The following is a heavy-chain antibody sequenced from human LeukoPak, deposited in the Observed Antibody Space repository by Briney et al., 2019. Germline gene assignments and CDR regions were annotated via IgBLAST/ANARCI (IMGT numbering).Heavy chain of an antibody. D-gene: IGHD3-22*01. CDR3: ASHPRYYYDSSGDY. J-gene: IGHJ4*02. V-gene: IGHV3-48*01. CDR2: ISSSSSTI. Sequence: GSLRLSCAAAGCTFSSYSMNWVRQAPGKGLERVSYISSSSSTIYYADSVKGRFTISRDNAKNSLYLQMNSLRAEDTAAYYCASHPRYYYDSSGDYWGQGTLVTVSS. CDR1: GCTFSSYS.